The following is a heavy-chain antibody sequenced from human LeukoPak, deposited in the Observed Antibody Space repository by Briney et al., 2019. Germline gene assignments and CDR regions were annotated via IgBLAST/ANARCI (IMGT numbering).Heavy chain of an antibody. D-gene: IGHD2-15*01. V-gene: IGHV4-59*01. Sequence: PSETLSLTCTVSGGSISSYYWSWIRQPPGKGLEWIGYIYYSGSTNYNPSLKSRVTISVDTSKNQFSLKLSSVTAADTAVYYCASLNPYDCSGGSCYPGGFDYWGQGTLVTVSS. J-gene: IGHJ4*02. CDR2: IYYSGST. CDR3: ASLNPYDCSGGSCYPGGFDY. CDR1: GGSISSYY.